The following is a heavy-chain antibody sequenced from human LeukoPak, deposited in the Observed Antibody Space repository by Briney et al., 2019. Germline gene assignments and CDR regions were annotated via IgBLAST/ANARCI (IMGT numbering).Heavy chain of an antibody. CDR2: IIPIFGTA. CDR3: ARDLGYCSSTSCYTGYH. V-gene: IGHV1-69*13. CDR1: GGTFSSYA. Sequence: SVKVSCKASGGTFSSYAISWVRQAPGQGLEWMGGIIPIFGTANYAQKFQGRVTITADESTSTAYMELSSLRSEDTAVYYCARDLGYCSSTSCYTGYHWGQGTLVTVSS. J-gene: IGHJ5*02. D-gene: IGHD2-2*02.